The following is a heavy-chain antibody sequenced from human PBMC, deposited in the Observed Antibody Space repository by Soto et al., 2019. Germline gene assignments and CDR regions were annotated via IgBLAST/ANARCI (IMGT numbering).Heavy chain of an antibody. CDR3: TTDTFHQTTYADY. CDR1: GFTFSNAW. Sequence: PGGSLRLSCAASGFTFSNAWMSWVRQAPGKGLEWVGRIKSKTDGGTTDYAAPVKGRFTISRDDSKNTLYLQMNSLKTEDTAVYYRTTDTFHQTTYADYWGQGTLVTVSS. CDR2: IKSKTDGGTT. J-gene: IGHJ4*02. V-gene: IGHV3-15*01. D-gene: IGHD1-1*01.